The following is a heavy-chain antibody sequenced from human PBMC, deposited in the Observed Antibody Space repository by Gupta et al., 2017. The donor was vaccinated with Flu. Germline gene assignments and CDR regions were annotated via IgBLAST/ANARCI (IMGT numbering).Heavy chain of an antibody. V-gene: IGHV4-34*01. J-gene: IGHJ6*03. CDR3: ARATFLWSVLLSGFHYYKDV. Sequence: SDYYWTWIRQSPGKGLEWIGEINHSGSTNYNPSLWGRVTISLDTSKNQFSLKLSSMTAADTAVYFCARATFLWSVLLSGFHYYKDVWGKGTTVTVSS. CDR2: INHSGST. D-gene: IGHD3-9*01. CDR1: SDYY.